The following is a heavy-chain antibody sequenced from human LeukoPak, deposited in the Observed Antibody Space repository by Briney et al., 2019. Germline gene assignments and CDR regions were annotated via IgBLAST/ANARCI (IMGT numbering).Heavy chain of an antibody. J-gene: IGHJ4*02. CDR1: GGSISCYY. CDR3: ARIGPYCSGGSCYSFGHWAGLPIDDY. D-gene: IGHD2-15*01. Sequence: SETLFLTCTVPGGSISCYYWSWIPKPPGKGLEWIGYIYYSGSTNYNPSLKSQVTISVDTSKNQFSLKLSSVTAADTAVYYCARIGPYCSGGSCYSFGHWAGLPIDDYWGQGTLVTVSS. CDR2: IYYSGST. V-gene: IGHV4-59*13.